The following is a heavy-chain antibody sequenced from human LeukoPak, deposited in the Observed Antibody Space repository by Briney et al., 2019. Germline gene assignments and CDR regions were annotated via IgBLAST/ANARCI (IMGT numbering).Heavy chain of an antibody. Sequence: SETLSLTCTVSGGSISSYYWSWIRQPPGKGLEWIGYIYYSGTTNYNPSLKSRVTISVDTSKNQFSLKLSSVTAADTAVHYCARGVYIAAAQYGYWGQGTLVTVSS. CDR2: IYYSGTT. CDR1: GGSISSYY. V-gene: IGHV4-59*01. CDR3: ARGVYIAAAQYGY. D-gene: IGHD6-13*01. J-gene: IGHJ4*02.